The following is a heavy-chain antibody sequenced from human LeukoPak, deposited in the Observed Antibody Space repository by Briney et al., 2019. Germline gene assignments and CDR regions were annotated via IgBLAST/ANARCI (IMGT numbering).Heavy chain of an antibody. V-gene: IGHV4-30-4*08. CDR3: ARARPDDYLFDY. CDR2: IYYSGST. Sequence: PSQTLSLTCTVSGGSISSGDYYWSWIRQPPGKGLEWIGYIYYSGSTYFNPSLKSRVTISVDTSKNQFSLKLSSVTAADTAVYYCARARPDDYLFDYWGQGTLVTVSS. CDR1: GGSISSGDYY. J-gene: IGHJ4*02. D-gene: IGHD4-11*01.